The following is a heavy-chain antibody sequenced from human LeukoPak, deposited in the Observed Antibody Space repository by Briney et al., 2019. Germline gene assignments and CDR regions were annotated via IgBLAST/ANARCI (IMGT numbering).Heavy chain of an antibody. CDR2: VYYNGNT. CDR3: ARGRSNYYGVDV. V-gene: IGHV4-59*01. J-gene: IGHJ6*02. D-gene: IGHD1-26*01. Sequence: SETLSLTCSVSDGSINSYYWNWIRRPPGKGLEWIGYVYYNGNTNYSPSLKSRVTMSVDTSKNLFSLKVSSVTAADTAVYYCARGRSNYYGVDVWGQGTTVTVSS. CDR1: DGSINSYY.